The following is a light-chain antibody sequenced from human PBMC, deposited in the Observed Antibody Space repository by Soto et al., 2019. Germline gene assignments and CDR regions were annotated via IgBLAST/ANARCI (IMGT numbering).Light chain of an antibody. V-gene: IGKV3-11*01. CDR2: DIS. J-gene: IGKJ2*01. Sequence: EIVLTQFPATLSLSPGDRATLSCRASQSVPSYLAWYQQKPGQAPRLLVYDISNRATGIPARFTGSGSGTDVTLTISSLEPEESAVYYCQQRNAWPRNTFGQGTKLEI. CDR1: QSVPSY. CDR3: QQRNAWPRNT.